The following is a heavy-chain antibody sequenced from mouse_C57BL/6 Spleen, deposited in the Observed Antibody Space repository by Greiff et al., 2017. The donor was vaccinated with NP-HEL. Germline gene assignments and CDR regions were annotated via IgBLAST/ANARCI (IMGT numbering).Heavy chain of an antibody. V-gene: IGHV5-17*01. Sequence: EVKLVESGGGLVKPGGSLKLSCAASGFTFSDYGMHWVRQAPEKGLEWVAYISSGSSTIYYADTVKGRFTISRDNAKNTLFLQMTSLRSEDTAMYYCARPDGAWFAYWGQGTLVTVSA. D-gene: IGHD1-1*02. CDR3: ARPDGAWFAY. CDR1: GFTFSDYG. J-gene: IGHJ3*01. CDR2: ISSGSSTI.